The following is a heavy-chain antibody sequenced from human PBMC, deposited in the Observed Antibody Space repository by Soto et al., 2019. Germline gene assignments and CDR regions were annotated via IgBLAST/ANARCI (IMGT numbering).Heavy chain of an antibody. CDR1: GGSITSTNW. CDR3: ARDRGIGAAGS. Sequence: QVQLQESGPGLVKPSGTLSLTCAVSGGSITSTNWWSWVRQPPGEGLEWIGEIYHSGSTNYNPSLKGRVTLSVDKSKNQFALKLTSVTAADTAGYYCARDRGIGAAGSWGQGTLVTVSS. V-gene: IGHV4-4*02. CDR2: IYHSGST. D-gene: IGHD6-13*01. J-gene: IGHJ5*02.